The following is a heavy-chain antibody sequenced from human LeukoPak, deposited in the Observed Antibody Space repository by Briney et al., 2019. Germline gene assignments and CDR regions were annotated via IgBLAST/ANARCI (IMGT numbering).Heavy chain of an antibody. Sequence: GGSLRLSCAASGFTFTSYAMSWVRQAPGKGLEWVSYISGDDTTTYYADSVRGRFTISRDNGNNSLFLQMNSLRAEDTAVYYCARDGYCSGKVCSFDYGVDVWGQGTTVTVSS. D-gene: IGHD2-15*01. CDR1: GFTFTSYA. CDR3: ARDGYCSGKVCSFDYGVDV. V-gene: IGHV3-48*04. J-gene: IGHJ6*02. CDR2: ISGDDTTT.